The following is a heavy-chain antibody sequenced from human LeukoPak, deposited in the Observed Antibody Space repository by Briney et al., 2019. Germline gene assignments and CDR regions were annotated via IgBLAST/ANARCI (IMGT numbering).Heavy chain of an antibody. D-gene: IGHD2-2*01. Sequence: GGSLRLSCAASGFTFSSYAMSWVRQAPGKGLEWVGRIKSKTDGGTTDYAAPVKGRFTFSRDDSKNTLYLYVNSLKTEDTAVYYCTRVQQYQLSTFNYWGQGTLVTVSS. CDR2: IKSKTDGGTT. CDR1: GFTFSSYA. CDR3: TRVQQYQLSTFNY. V-gene: IGHV3-15*01. J-gene: IGHJ4*02.